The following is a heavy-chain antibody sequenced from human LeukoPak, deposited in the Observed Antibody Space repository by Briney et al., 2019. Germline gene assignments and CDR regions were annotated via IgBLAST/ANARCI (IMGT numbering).Heavy chain of an antibody. Sequence: SVKVSCKASGGTFSSYAISWVRQAPGQGLEWMGRIIPILGIANYAQKFQGRVTITADKSTSTAYMELSSLRSEDTAVYYCARDPNYYGSGSYYNTAPEYFQHWGQGTLVTVSS. CDR3: ARDPNYYGSGSYYNTAPEYFQH. D-gene: IGHD3-10*01. V-gene: IGHV1-69*04. J-gene: IGHJ1*01. CDR1: GGTFSSYA. CDR2: IIPILGIA.